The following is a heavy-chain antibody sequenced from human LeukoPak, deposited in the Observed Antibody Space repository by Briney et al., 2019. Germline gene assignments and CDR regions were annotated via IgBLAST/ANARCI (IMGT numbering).Heavy chain of an antibody. CDR3: ATAPAAADSS. D-gene: IGHD6-13*01. Sequence: GGSLRLSCAASGFAFTSFWMTWVRQSPGKGLEWVANINRDGTKTTYVDSVKGRFTISRDNARNSLFLHMSSLRAEDTAVYYCATAPAAADSSWGQGTLVAVSS. V-gene: IGHV3-7*01. J-gene: IGHJ5*02. CDR2: INRDGTKT. CDR1: GFAFTSFW.